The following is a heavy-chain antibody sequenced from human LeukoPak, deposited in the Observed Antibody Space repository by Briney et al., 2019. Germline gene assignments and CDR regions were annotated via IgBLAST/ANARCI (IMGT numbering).Heavy chain of an antibody. V-gene: IGHV3-7*01. CDR3: ARSRSGYYEDY. J-gene: IGHJ4*02. CDR2: IKEDGSEK. D-gene: IGHD3-22*01. CDR1: GFTFSRYW. Sequence: LAGGSLRLSCAASGFTFSRYWMSWVRQAPGKGLEWVANIKEDGSEKYYVDSVKGRFTISRDNAKNSLSLQVNSLSAEDTAVYYCARSRSGYYEDYWGQGTLATVSS.